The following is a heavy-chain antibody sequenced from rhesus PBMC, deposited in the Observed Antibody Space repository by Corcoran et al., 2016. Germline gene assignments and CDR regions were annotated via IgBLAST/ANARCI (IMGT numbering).Heavy chain of an antibody. CDR3: ARGSNYVDYFDY. Sequence: QVTLKESGPALVKPTQNLTLTCTFSGFSLTTSGMGVGWIRQPPGMALEWLALIYWDYDKRYSTSLKSRLTISKDTSKNQVVLTMTNMDPVDTATYYCARGSNYVDYFDYWGQGVLVTVSS. J-gene: IGHJ4*01. CDR1: GFSLTTSGMG. CDR2: IYWDYDK. V-gene: IGHV2-174*01. D-gene: IGHD4-29*01.